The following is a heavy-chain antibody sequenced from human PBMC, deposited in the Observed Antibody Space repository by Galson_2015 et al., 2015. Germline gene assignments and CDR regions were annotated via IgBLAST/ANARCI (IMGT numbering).Heavy chain of an antibody. D-gene: IGHD2-8*01. CDR1: GFSLSTSGMC. Sequence: PALVKPTQTLTLTCTFSGFSLSTSGMCVSWIRQPPGKALEWLALIDWDDDKYYSTSLKTRLTISKDTSKNQVVLTMTNMDPVDTATYYCARSTNFPGQNWFDPWGQGTMVTVSS. CDR3: ARSTNFPGQNWFDP. J-gene: IGHJ3*01. V-gene: IGHV2-70*01. CDR2: IDWDDDK.